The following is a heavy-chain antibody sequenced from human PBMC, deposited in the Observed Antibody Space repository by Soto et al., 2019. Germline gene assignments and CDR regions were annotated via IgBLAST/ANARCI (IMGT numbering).Heavy chain of an antibody. CDR1: GFPFNNYA. V-gene: IGHV3-23*01. CDR3: AKSRSVEDGFDI. J-gene: IGHJ3*02. CDR2: IRGSHEST. Sequence: AQLLESGGGLVQPGGSLRLSCAASGFPFNNYAMRWVRQAPGKGLEWVSAIRGSHESTYYAQSVKGRFTISRDNSKNTLNLQVNSLRAEDTAVYYCAKSRSVEDGFDIWGQGTMVTVSS.